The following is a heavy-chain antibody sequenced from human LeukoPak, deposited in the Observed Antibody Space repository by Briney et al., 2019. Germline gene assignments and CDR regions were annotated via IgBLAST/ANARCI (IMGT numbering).Heavy chain of an antibody. Sequence: GGSLRLSCAVSGFSFSSNGLHWIRQAPGKGLEWLSYISSDSRTIYYADSVKGRFTISRDNAKNTLYLQMNSLRAEDTAVYYCARAGSYSLFYFDYWGQGTLVTVSS. D-gene: IGHD3-10*01. CDR3: ARAGSYSLFYFDY. CDR1: GFSFSSNG. V-gene: IGHV3-48*01. J-gene: IGHJ4*02. CDR2: ISSDSRTI.